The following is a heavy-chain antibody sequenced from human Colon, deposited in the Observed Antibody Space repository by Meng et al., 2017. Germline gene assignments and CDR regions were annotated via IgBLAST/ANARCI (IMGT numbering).Heavy chain of an antibody. Sequence: QVQLEQSGAEVKKPGASVRASCKASGYIFTALDINWVRQATGQGLEWMGWINPNSGETGYAQKFQGRFTMTRDTSISTFYMELSSLTSDDTAVYYCARGIWEGFDYWGQGALVTVSS. CDR2: INPNSGET. J-gene: IGHJ4*02. CDR3: ARGIWEGFDY. D-gene: IGHD1-26*01. V-gene: IGHV1-8*01. CDR1: GYIFTALD.